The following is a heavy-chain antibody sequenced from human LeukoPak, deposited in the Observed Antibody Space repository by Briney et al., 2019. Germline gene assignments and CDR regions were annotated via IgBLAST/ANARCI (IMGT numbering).Heavy chain of an antibody. CDR3: ARDQLERRWGNAFDI. V-gene: IGHV3-21*01. J-gene: IGHJ3*02. CDR2: ISSSSSYI. D-gene: IGHD1-1*01. CDR1: GFTFSSYS. Sequence: GGSLRLSCAASGFTFSSYSMNWVRQAPGKGLEWVSSISSSSSYIYYADSVKGRFTISRDNSKNSLYLQMNSLRAEDTAVYYCARDQLERRWGNAFDIWGQGTMVTVSS.